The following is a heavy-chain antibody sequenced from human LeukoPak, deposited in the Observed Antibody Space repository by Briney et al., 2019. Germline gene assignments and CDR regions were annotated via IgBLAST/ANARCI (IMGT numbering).Heavy chain of an antibody. CDR1: GFAFNTYA. CDR3: AREIFGSGSYPHY. Sequence: GGSLRLSCAASGFAFNTYAMHWVRQAPGKGLEWVTLIWHDGSHKFYIDSVRGRFTISRDNSRNTVYLQMNGLRAEDTAVYYWAREIFGSGSYPHYGGRGPLVPVPS. V-gene: IGHV3-33*01. CDR2: IWHDGSHK. D-gene: IGHD3-10*01. J-gene: IGHJ4*02.